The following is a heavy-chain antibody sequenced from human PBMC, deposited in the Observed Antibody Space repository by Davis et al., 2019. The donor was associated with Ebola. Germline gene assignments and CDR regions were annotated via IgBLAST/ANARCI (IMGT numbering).Heavy chain of an antibody. V-gene: IGHV3-23*01. CDR2: ISGSGGST. CDR3: AKARGSGSYDAPKTVDY. J-gene: IGHJ4*02. CDR1: GFTFSSYA. D-gene: IGHD3-10*01. Sequence: PGGSLRLSCAASGFTFSSYAMSWVRLAPGKGLEWVSGISGSGGSTYYADSVKGRFTISRDNSKNTLYLQMNSLRAEDTAVYYCAKARGSGSYDAPKTVDYWGQGTLVTVSS.